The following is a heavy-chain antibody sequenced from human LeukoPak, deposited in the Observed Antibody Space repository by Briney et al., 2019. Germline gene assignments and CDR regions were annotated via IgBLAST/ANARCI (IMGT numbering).Heavy chain of an antibody. J-gene: IGHJ4*02. D-gene: IGHD3-22*01. V-gene: IGHV1-46*01. CDR3: ARDSSGYYVKY. CDR1: GYSFTSNY. Sequence: ASVKVSCKASGYSFTSNYIHWVRQAPGQGLEWMGMIYPRDGSTSYAQRFQDRVTVTRDTSTSTVHMELSGLRSEDTAVYYCARDSSGYYVKYWGQGTLVTVSS. CDR2: IYPRDGST.